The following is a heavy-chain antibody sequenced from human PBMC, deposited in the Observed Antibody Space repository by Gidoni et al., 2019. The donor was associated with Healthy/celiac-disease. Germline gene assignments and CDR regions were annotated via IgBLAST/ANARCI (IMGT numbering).Heavy chain of an antibody. D-gene: IGHD3-22*01. J-gene: IGHJ4*02. CDR2: INSDGSST. Sequence: EVQLVESGGGLVQPGGSLRLSCAASGVTFSSYWMHWVRQAPGKGLVWVSRINSDGSSTSYADSVKGRFTISRDNAKNTLYLQMNSLRAEDTAVYYCARASDYYDSSGYPDYWGQGTLVTVSS. CDR3: ARASDYYDSSGYPDY. CDR1: GVTFSSYW. V-gene: IGHV3-74*01.